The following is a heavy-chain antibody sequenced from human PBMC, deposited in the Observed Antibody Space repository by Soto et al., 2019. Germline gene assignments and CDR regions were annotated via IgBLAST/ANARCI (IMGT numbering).Heavy chain of an antibody. CDR2: ISYDGSNK. CDR3: AKDLGIVLMVYAVDY. V-gene: IGHV3-30*18. J-gene: IGHJ4*02. D-gene: IGHD2-8*01. CDR1: GFTFSSYG. Sequence: PGGSLRLSCAASGFTFSSYGMHWVRQAPGKGLEWVAVISYDGSNKYYADSVKGRFTISRDNSKNTLYLQMNSLRAEDTAVYYCAKDLGIVLMVYAVDYWGQGTQVTVSS.